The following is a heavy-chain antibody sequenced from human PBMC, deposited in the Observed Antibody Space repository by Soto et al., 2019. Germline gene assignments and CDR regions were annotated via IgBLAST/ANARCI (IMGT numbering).Heavy chain of an antibody. D-gene: IGHD6-19*01. CDR1: GFTFSSYA. J-gene: IGHJ4*02. CDR3: AREPTSSSVNV. Sequence: QVQLVESGGGVVQPGRSLRLSCAASGFTFSSYAMHWVRQAPGKGLEWVAVISYDGSNKYYADSVKGRFTISRDNSKNTLYLQMNSLRAEDTAVYYCAREPTSSSVNVWGQGTLVTVSS. V-gene: IGHV3-30-3*01. CDR2: ISYDGSNK.